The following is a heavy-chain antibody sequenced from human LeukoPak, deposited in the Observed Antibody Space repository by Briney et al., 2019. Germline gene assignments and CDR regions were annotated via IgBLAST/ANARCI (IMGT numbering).Heavy chain of an antibody. CDR2: ISGSGGST. CDR3: AKAPKYYYDSSGLLDY. D-gene: IGHD3-22*01. J-gene: IGHJ4*02. Sequence: GGSLRLSCAASGFTFSSYRMSWVRQAPGKGLEWVSAISGSGGSTYYADSVKGRFTISRDNSKNTLYLQMNSLRAEDTAVYYCAKAPKYYYDSSGLLDYWGQGTLVTVSS. V-gene: IGHV3-23*01. CDR1: GFTFSSYR.